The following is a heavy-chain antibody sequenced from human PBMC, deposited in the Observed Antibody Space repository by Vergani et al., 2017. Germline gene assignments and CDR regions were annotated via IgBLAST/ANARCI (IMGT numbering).Heavy chain of an antibody. D-gene: IGHD2-21*02. J-gene: IGHJ4*02. CDR1: GYTFTGYY. V-gene: IGHV1-2*02. CDR3: ARGPVGGGDYYFDY. Sequence: QVQLVQSGAEVKKPGASVKVSCKASGYTFTGYYMHWVRQAPGQGLEWMGWINPNSGGTNYAQTFQGGVTMTRDTSISTAYMELSRLGSDDTAVYYCARGPVGGGDYYFDYWGQGTLVTVSS. CDR2: INPNSGGT.